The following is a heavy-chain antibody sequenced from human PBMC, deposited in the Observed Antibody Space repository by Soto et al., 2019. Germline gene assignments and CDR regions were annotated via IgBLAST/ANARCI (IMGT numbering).Heavy chain of an antibody. J-gene: IGHJ4*02. CDR3: ARGPGHGGSYYEQ. D-gene: IGHD1-26*01. Sequence: SLILSCAASGFTFDYYAMHWVRPAPGKGLEWVSGISWNSGSIGYADSVKGRFTISRDNAKNSLYLQMNSLRAEDLAVYYYARGPGHGGSYYEQWGQGTLVTVST. CDR2: ISWNSGSI. CDR1: GFTFDYYA. V-gene: IGHV3-9*03.